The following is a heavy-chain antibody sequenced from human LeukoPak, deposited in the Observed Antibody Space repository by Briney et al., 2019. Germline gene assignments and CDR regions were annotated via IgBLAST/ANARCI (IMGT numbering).Heavy chain of an antibody. CDR3: TSFFETN. Sequence: PGGSLRLSCAASRFICTNYWIHWVRQAPGKGLVWVSHVNNDGSATSYADSVKGRFTISRDSAKNTVYLHMNSLRVEDTAVYYCTSFFETNWGQGTLVTVSS. J-gene: IGHJ4*02. D-gene: IGHD2/OR15-2a*01. CDR2: VNNDGSAT. V-gene: IGHV3-74*01. CDR1: RFICTNYW.